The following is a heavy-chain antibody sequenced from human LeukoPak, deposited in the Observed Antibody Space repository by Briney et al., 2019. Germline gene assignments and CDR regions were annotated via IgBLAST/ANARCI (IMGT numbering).Heavy chain of an antibody. CDR3: ARVAGLPAASYYFDY. CDR1: GGSISSYY. Sequence: SETLSLTCTVSGGSISSYYWSWIRQPPGKGLEWIGYIYYSGSTNYNPSLKSRVTISVDTSKNQFSLKLSSVTAADTAVYYCARVAGLPAASYYFDYWGQGTLVTVSS. D-gene: IGHD2-2*01. CDR2: IYYSGST. J-gene: IGHJ4*02. V-gene: IGHV4-59*12.